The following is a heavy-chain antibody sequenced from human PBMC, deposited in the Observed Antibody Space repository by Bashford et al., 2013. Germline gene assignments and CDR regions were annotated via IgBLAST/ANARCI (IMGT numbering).Heavy chain of an antibody. CDR3: ATRTDTAREFDY. CDR2: IYYSGST. D-gene: IGHD5-18*01. J-gene: IGHJ4*02. CDR1: GASMSSYY. Sequence: SETLSLTCTVSGASMSSYYWNWIRQPPRKGLEWIGSIYYSGSTYYNPSLKSRVTISVDTSKNQFSLKLSSVTAADTAVYYCATRTDTAREFDYWGQGTLVTVSS. V-gene: IGHV4-59*05.